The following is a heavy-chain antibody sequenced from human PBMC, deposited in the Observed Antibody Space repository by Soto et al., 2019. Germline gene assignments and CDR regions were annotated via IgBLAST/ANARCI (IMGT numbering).Heavy chain of an antibody. Sequence: PSETLSLTCTVYGGSFSGYYWSWIRQPPGKGLEWIGEINHSGSTNYNPSLKSRVTISVDTSKNQFSLKLSSVTAADTAVYYCARGQRRLRVYYYYGMDVWGQGTTVTVSS. CDR3: ARGQRRLRVYYYYGMDV. CDR1: GGSFSGYY. V-gene: IGHV4-34*01. J-gene: IGHJ6*02. CDR2: INHSGST. D-gene: IGHD5-12*01.